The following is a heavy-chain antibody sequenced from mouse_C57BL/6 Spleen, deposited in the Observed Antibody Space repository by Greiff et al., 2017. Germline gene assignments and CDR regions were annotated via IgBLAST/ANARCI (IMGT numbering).Heavy chain of an antibody. CDR3: ARDADYGSSPFDY. D-gene: IGHD1-1*01. Sequence: DVHLVESGGGLVKPGGSLKLSCAASGFTFSSYAMSWVRQTPEKRLEWVATISDGGSYTYYPDTVKGRFTISRDNAKNNLYLQMSHLKSEDTAMYYCARDADYGSSPFDYWGQGTTLTVSS. CDR1: GFTFSSYA. J-gene: IGHJ2*01. CDR2: ISDGGSYT. V-gene: IGHV5-4*01.